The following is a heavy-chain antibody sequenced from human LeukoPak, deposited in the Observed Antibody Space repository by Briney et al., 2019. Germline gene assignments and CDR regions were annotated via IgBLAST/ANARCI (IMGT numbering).Heavy chain of an antibody. Sequence: SETLSLTCTVSGGSISSYYWSWIRQPPGKGLEWIGYIYYSGSTNYNPSLKSRVTISVDTSKNQFSLKLSSVTAADTAVYYCARAVAYCGGDRQSRFDYWGQGTLVTVSS. CDR3: ARAVAYCGGDRQSRFDY. CDR2: IYYSGST. J-gene: IGHJ4*02. V-gene: IGHV4-59*01. D-gene: IGHD2-21*02. CDR1: GGSISSYY.